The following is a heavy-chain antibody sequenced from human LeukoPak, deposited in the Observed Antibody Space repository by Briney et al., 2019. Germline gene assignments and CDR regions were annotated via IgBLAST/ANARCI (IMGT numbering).Heavy chain of an antibody. J-gene: IGHJ5*02. Sequence: SETLSLTCTVSGGSISSYFWNWIRQPAGKGLEWIGRIHSGGCTNYNPSLKSRISMSVDTSKNQISLKMTSLTAADTAVYYCGRDRNTNWFDPWGQGTLVTVSS. V-gene: IGHV4-4*07. CDR2: IHSGGCT. CDR3: GRDRNTNWFDP. CDR1: GGSISSYF.